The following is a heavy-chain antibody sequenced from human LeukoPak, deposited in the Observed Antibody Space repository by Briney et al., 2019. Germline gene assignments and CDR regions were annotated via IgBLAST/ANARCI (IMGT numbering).Heavy chain of an antibody. D-gene: IGHD3-22*01. CDR1: GYSFTSYW. CDR2: IYPGDSDT. Sequence: GESLEISCKGSGYSFTSYWIGWVRQMPGKGLEWMGIIYPGDSDTRYSPSFQGQVTISADKSISTAYLQWSSLKASDTAMYYCARGTGGYYYLPAQEFDYWGQGTLVTVSS. V-gene: IGHV5-51*01. CDR3: ARGTGGYYYLPAQEFDY. J-gene: IGHJ4*02.